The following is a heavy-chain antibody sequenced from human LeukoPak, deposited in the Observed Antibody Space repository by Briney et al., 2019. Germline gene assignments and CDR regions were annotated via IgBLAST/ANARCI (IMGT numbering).Heavy chain of an antibody. Sequence: GGSLRLSCTASVFTFRSHWMHWVRQVPGRGPVWVSRVNGDGTKTTYADSVKGRFTISRDNARNTLHLQMNSLRAEDTAVYYCARDPGVPGVYYNYFDPWGQGTLVTVSS. CDR1: VFTFRSHW. CDR2: VNGDGTKT. D-gene: IGHD3-10*01. V-gene: IGHV3-74*01. CDR3: ARDPGVPGVYYNYFDP. J-gene: IGHJ5*02.